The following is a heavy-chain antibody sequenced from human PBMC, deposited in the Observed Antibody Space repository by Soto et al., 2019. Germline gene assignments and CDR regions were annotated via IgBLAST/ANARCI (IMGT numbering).Heavy chain of an antibody. CDR1: GFTFSSYA. CDR3: AKAINILTGDYYYGMDV. J-gene: IGHJ6*02. D-gene: IGHD3-9*01. CDR2: ISGSGGST. V-gene: IGHV3-23*01. Sequence: GGSLRLSCAASGFTFSSYAMSWVRQAPGKGLEWVSAISGSGGSTYYADSVKGRFTISRDNSKNTLYLQMNSLRAEDTAVYYCAKAINILTGDYYYGMDVWGQGTTVTVSS.